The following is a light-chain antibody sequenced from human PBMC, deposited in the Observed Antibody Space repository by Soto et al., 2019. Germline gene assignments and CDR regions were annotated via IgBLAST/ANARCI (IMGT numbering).Light chain of an antibody. Sequence: QSALTQPASVSGSPGQSITISCTGTSSDVGGYNYVSWYQQHPGKAPKLMIYDVSNRPSGVYNRFSGAKSGNTASLTISGLQAEDEADYYCSSYTSSSPYVFGTRTKLTVL. J-gene: IGLJ1*01. CDR3: SSYTSSSPYV. V-gene: IGLV2-14*01. CDR2: DVS. CDR1: SSDVGGYNY.